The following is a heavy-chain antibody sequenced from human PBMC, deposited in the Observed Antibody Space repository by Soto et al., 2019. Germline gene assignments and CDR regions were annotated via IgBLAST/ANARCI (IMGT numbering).Heavy chain of an antibody. CDR2: VYYSGST. V-gene: IGHV4-59*01. CDR1: GGSISSYY. J-gene: IGHJ4*02. CDR3: ARSYGASFDY. Sequence: QVQLQESGPGLVKPSETLSLTCTVSGGSISSYYWSWIRQPPGKGLEWIGYVYYSGSTNYNPSLQSRVTLSVDTSKTPSSLKLSSVSAADTAVYYCARSYGASFDYWGQGTLVTVSS. D-gene: IGHD4-17*01.